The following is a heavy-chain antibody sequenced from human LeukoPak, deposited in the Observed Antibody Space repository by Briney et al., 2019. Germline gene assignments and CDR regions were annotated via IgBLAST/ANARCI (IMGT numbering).Heavy chain of an antibody. Sequence: ASVKVSCKVSGYTLTELSMHWVRQAPGKGLEWMGGFDPEDGETIYAQKFQGRVTMTEDTSTDTAYMELSSLRSEDTAVYYCASYDSRGYYSPGWFDPWGKGTLVTVSS. CDR3: ASYDSRGYYSPGWFDP. J-gene: IGHJ5*02. CDR1: GYTLTELS. D-gene: IGHD3-22*01. CDR2: FDPEDGET. V-gene: IGHV1-24*01.